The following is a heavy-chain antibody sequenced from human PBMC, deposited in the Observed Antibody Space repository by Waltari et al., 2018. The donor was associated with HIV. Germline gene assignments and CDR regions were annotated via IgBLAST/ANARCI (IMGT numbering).Heavy chain of an antibody. CDR2: LFHSGST. V-gene: IGHV4-39*01. Sequence: QQQLPESGPGLVMPSETLSLTCTVSCGSTTSTSYYWACLRQSPGKGLEWIGSLFHSGSTYYSPSLRSRATISGDMSANRFSLKLTSVTATDTAVYFCARHCLQKGWLPQLKYYYGMDVWGQGTTVIVSS. D-gene: IGHD1-1*01. CDR1: CGSTTSTSYY. CDR3: ARHCLQKGWLPQLKYYYGMDV. J-gene: IGHJ6*02.